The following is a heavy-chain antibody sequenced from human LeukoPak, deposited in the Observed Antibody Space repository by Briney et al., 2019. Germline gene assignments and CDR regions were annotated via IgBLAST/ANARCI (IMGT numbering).Heavy chain of an antibody. J-gene: IGHJ4*02. CDR2: IYPGDSDT. D-gene: IGHD2-2*01. Sequence: KVSCKGSGYSFTNYWIGWVRQVPGKGLEWMGIIYPGDSDTRYSPSFQGQVSISADRSISTAYVQWSSLKASDTAIYYCARQVEGSTVSGLEYWGQGTLVTVSS. V-gene: IGHV5-51*01. CDR1: GYSFTNYW. CDR3: ARQVEGSTVSGLEY.